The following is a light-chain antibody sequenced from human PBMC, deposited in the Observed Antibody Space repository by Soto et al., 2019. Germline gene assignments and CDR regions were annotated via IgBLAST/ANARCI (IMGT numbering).Light chain of an antibody. CDR1: QGVINK. J-gene: IGKJ1*01. Sequence: EIVMTQSPATLSVSEGERATLSCMASQGVINKLAWYQQKPGQAPRLLIYGESNRATGIPARFRGGGSGTEFTLTISSLQSEDAAAYYCQQYNNWPWTFGQGTKVDIK. CDR3: QQYNNWPWT. V-gene: IGKV3-15*01. CDR2: GES.